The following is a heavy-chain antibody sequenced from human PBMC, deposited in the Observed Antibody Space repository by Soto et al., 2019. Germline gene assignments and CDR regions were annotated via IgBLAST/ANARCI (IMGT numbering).Heavy chain of an antibody. Sequence: ASVKVSCKASGYTFTGYYMHWLRQSPGQGLEWMGWINPNSGGTNYAQKFQGWVTMTRDTSISTAYMELSRLRSDDTAVYYCARDGDTIFGVVINGYGMDVWGQGTTVTVSS. CDR1: GYTFTGYY. J-gene: IGHJ6*02. V-gene: IGHV1-2*04. D-gene: IGHD3-3*01. CDR3: ARDGDTIFGVVINGYGMDV. CDR2: INPNSGGT.